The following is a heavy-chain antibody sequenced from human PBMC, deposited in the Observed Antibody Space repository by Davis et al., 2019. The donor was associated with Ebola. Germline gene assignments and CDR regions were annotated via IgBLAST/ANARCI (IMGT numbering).Heavy chain of an antibody. V-gene: IGHV3-7*03. CDR3: ARGGWLQTN. Sequence: GGSLRLSCAASGFTLSSYWMSWVRPAPGKGLEWVANIKQDGSEKYYVDSVKGRFTISRDNAKNSLYLQMNSLRAEDTAVYYCARGGWLQTNWGQGTLVTVSS. D-gene: IGHD5-24*01. J-gene: IGHJ4*02. CDR2: IKQDGSEK. CDR1: GFTLSSYW.